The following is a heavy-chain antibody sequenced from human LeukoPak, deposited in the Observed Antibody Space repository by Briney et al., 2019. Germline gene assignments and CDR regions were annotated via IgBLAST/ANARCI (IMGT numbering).Heavy chain of an antibody. J-gene: IGHJ5*02. Sequence: SQTLSLTCTVSGGSISSGGYYWSWLRQHPGKGLEWIGYIYYSGSTYYKPSLKSRVTISVDTSKNQFSLKLSSVTAADTAVYYCARVPAGVAATRLPLWFDPWGQGTLVTVSS. D-gene: IGHD2-15*01. V-gene: IGHV4-31*03. CDR2: IYYSGST. CDR3: ARVPAGVAATRLPLWFDP. CDR1: GGSISSGGYY.